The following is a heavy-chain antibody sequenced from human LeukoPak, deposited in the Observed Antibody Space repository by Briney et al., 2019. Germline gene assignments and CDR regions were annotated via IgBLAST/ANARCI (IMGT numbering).Heavy chain of an antibody. CDR3: ARAFMTTVTNWFDP. CDR1: GGSISSYY. CDR2: IYYSGST. V-gene: IGHV4-59*12. J-gene: IGHJ5*02. D-gene: IGHD4-17*01. Sequence: SETLSLTCTVSGGSISSYYWSWIRQPPGKGLEWIGYIYYSGSTNYNPSLKSRVTISVDTSKNQFSLKLSSVTAADTAVYYCARAFMTTVTNWFDPWGQGTLVTVSS.